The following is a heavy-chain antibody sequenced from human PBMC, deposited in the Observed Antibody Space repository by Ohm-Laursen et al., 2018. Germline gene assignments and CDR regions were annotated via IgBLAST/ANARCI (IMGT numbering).Heavy chain of an antibody. Sequence: SQTLSLTCTVSGGSISNYYWSWIRQHPGKGLEWIGYIYYSGSTYYNPSLKSRVTISVDTSKNQFSLKLSSVTAADTAVYYCARGDCSSTSCSEYYYYGMDVWGQGTTVTVSS. CDR2: IYYSGST. CDR1: GGSISNYY. CDR3: ARGDCSSTSCSEYYYYGMDV. V-gene: IGHV4-31*03. J-gene: IGHJ6*02. D-gene: IGHD2-2*01.